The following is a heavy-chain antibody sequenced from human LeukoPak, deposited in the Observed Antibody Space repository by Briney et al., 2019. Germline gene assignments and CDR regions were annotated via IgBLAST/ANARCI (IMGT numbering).Heavy chain of an antibody. V-gene: IGHV3-30-3*01. CDR2: ISYDGSNK. J-gene: IGHJ4*02. D-gene: IGHD3-10*01. CDR1: GFTFSSYA. Sequence: GGSLRLSCAASGFTFSSYAMHWVRQAPGKGLEWVAVISYDGSNKYYADSVKGRFTISRDNSKNTPYLQMNSLRAEDTAVYYCARVPYYYGSGTSYYFDYWGQGTLVTVSS. CDR3: ARVPYYYGSGTSYYFDY.